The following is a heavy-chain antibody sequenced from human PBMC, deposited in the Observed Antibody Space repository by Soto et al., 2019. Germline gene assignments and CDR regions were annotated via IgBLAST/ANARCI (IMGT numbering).Heavy chain of an antibody. CDR1: GFTFSSYA. Sequence: PGGSLRLSCAASGFTFSSYAMHWLRQAPGKGLEWVAVISYDGSNKYYADSVKGRFTISRDNSKNTLYLQMNSLRAEDTAVYYCAPDIVVVPTAIVTTPSDNWGQGTLVTVSS. CDR2: ISYDGSNK. J-gene: IGHJ4*02. CDR3: APDIVVVPTAIVTTPSDN. V-gene: IGHV3-30-3*01. D-gene: IGHD2-2*01.